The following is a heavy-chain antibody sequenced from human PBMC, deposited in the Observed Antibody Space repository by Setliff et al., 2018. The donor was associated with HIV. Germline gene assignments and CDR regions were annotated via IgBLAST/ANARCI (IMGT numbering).Heavy chain of an antibody. V-gene: IGHV4-39*07. CDR1: GGSISSGDYF. J-gene: IGHJ5*02. CDR3: AREERIAAAGA. D-gene: IGHD6-13*01. CDR2: IYHSGST. Sequence: PSETLSLTCTVSGGSISSGDYFLSWIRQAPGKGLEWIGSIYHSGSTYHNPSLKSRVTISVDTSKNQFSLKLSSVTAADTAVYYCAREERIAAAGAWGQGTLVTVSS.